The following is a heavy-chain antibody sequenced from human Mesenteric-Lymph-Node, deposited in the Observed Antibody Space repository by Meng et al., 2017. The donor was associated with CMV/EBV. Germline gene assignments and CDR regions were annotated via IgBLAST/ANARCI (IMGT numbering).Heavy chain of an antibody. Sequence: SGDTFTGCYMHWVRQAPGQGLEWMGRISPNSGGTNYAQKFQGWVTMTRDTSISTAYMELSRLRSDDTAVYYCARDFVSAGYSYGYLVYWGQGTLVTVSS. J-gene: IGHJ4*02. CDR1: GDTFTGCY. CDR2: ISPNSGGT. D-gene: IGHD5-18*01. CDR3: ARDFVSAGYSYGYLVY. V-gene: IGHV1-2*04.